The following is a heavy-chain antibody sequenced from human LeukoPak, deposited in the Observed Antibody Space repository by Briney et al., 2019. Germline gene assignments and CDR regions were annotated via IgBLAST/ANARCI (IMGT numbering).Heavy chain of an antibody. CDR1: GFTFSSYS. Sequence: PGGSLRLSCAASGFTFSSYSMNWVRQAPGKGLEWVSSISSSSSYIYYADSVKGRFTISRDNAKNSLYLQMNSLRAEDTAVYYCARFGRGVRGVQTYTFDYWGQGTLVTVSS. D-gene: IGHD3-10*01. J-gene: IGHJ4*02. V-gene: IGHV3-21*01. CDR2: ISSSSSYI. CDR3: ARFGRGVRGVQTYTFDY.